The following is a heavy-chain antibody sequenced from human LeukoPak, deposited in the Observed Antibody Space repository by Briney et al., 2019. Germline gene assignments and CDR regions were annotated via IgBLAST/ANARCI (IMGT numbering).Heavy chain of an antibody. D-gene: IGHD4-17*01. Sequence: GGSLRLSCAASGFSFSPYWMSWVRQGPGKGLDWVASINPDGSGTSYVDSVKGRFTISRDNAQNSLYLQMNSLSAEDTAVYYCARLFGGVTTFDYWGRGTLVTVSS. CDR2: INPDGSGT. J-gene: IGHJ4*02. CDR1: GFSFSPYW. CDR3: ARLFGGVTTFDY. V-gene: IGHV3-7*01.